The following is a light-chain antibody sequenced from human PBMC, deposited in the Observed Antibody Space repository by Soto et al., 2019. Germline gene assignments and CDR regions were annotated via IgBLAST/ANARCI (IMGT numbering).Light chain of an antibody. V-gene: IGKV1-5*03. CDR3: QQYNDFEYT. Sequence: DIQMTQSPSTLSASVGDGVTITCRASQSIGSGLAWYQQRPGKAPKLLIYKATNLQEGVPSRFSGSGSGTDVSLTVSSLQHVDSATGCCQQYNDFEYTFGQATKLEF. CDR1: QSIGSG. J-gene: IGKJ2*01. CDR2: KAT.